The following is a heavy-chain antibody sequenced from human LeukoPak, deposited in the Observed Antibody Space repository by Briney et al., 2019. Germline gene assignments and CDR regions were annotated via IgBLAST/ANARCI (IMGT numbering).Heavy chain of an antibody. D-gene: IGHD4-17*01. CDR2: INHSGST. CDR1: GGSFSGYY. Sequence: PSETLSLTCAVYGGSFSGYYWSWIRQPPGKGLEWIGEINHSGSTNYNPSLKSRVTISADTSKNQFSLKLSSVTAADTAVYYCARVRRLRWLHPIDYWGQGTLVTVSS. J-gene: IGHJ4*02. V-gene: IGHV4-34*01. CDR3: ARVRRLRWLHPIDY.